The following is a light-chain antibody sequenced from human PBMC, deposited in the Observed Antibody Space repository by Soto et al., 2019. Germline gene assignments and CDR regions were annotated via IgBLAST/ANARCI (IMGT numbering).Light chain of an antibody. J-gene: IGLJ1*01. Sequence: SMRTQPPSASGTPGQRVTISCSGSSSNIGSSNVNWYQQLPGTAPKLLIYTNNQRPSGVPDRFSGSKSGTSASLAISGPQSEGEADYYCAAWDDSLNGRVFGTGTKVTVL. V-gene: IGLV1-44*01. CDR1: SSNIGSSN. CDR2: TNN. CDR3: AAWDDSLNGRV.